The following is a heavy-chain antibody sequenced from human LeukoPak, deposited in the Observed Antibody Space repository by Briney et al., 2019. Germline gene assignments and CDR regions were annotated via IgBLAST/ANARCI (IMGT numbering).Heavy chain of an antibody. Sequence: GGSLRLSCAASGFTFSSYAMSWVRQAPGKGLEWVSGISSSGGSTFNAEYVKGRFTISRDNSKNTLYLQMHSLRAEDTAVYYCAKRGGLSSSSGWYYFDYWGQGTLVTVSS. CDR2: ISSSGGST. V-gene: IGHV3-23*01. CDR1: GFTFSSYA. D-gene: IGHD6-6*01. J-gene: IGHJ4*02. CDR3: AKRGGLSSSSGWYYFDY.